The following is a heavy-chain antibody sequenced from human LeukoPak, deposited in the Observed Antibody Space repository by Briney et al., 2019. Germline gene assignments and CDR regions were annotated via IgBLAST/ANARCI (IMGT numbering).Heavy chain of an antibody. D-gene: IGHD6-13*01. J-gene: IGHJ4*02. CDR1: GFTFSDYY. Sequence: GGSLRLSCAASGFTFSDYYMSWIRQAPGKGLEWVSYMSTSGSTMYYVDSVKGRFTISRDNAMNSLFLQMNSLRAEDTAVYYCAREEYSSSWYVHYWGQGTLVTVSS. CDR3: AREEYSSSWYVHY. CDR2: MSTSGSTM. V-gene: IGHV3-11*04.